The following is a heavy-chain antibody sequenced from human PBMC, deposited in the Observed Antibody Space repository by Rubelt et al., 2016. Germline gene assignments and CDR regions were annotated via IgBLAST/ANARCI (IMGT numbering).Heavy chain of an antibody. V-gene: IGHV1-3*01. CDR1: GYTFTSYA. Sequence: QVQLVQSGAEVKKPGASVKVSCKASGYTFTSYAMHWVRQAPGQRLEWMGGINAGNGNTKYSQKFKGRVTINRDTSASTAYMELSSLRSEDTAVYYCARGDIVVVVAASNPLDYWGQGTLVTVSS. CDR2: INAGNGNT. D-gene: IGHD2-15*01. CDR3: ARGDIVVVVAASNPLDY. J-gene: IGHJ4*02.